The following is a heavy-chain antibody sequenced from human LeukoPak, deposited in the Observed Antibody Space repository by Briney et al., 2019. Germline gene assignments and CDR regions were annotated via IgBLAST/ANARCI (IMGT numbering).Heavy chain of an antibody. CDR2: IYTSGST. J-gene: IGHJ4*02. CDR1: GGSISSGSYY. CDR3: ARDREGSGNFDY. D-gene: IGHD1-26*01. Sequence: SETLSLTCTVSGGSISSGSYYWSWIRQPAGKGLEWIGRIYTSGSTNYNPSLKSRVTISVDTSKNQFSLKLSSVIAADTAVYYCARDREGSGNFDYWGQGTLVTVSS. V-gene: IGHV4-61*02.